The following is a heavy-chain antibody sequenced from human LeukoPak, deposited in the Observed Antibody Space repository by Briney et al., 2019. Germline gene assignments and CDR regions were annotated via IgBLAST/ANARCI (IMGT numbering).Heavy chain of an antibody. D-gene: IGHD1-26*01. CDR1: CYIFTCYY. J-gene: IGHJ6*02. CDR3: ARGDSGSYFYYYYGIDV. Sequence: ASVNASWKASCYIFTCYYMHLVLEAPGQGVGWMGWSNPKSGGTNYAQKVQCWVTMTSDTSISTAYVELSRLRSHDTVVYYCARGDSGSYFYYYYGIDVWGQGTTVTVSS. CDR2: SNPKSGGT. V-gene: IGHV1-2*04.